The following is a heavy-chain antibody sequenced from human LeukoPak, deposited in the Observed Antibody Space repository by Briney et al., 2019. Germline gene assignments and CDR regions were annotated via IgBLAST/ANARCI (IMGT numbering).Heavy chain of an antibody. J-gene: IGHJ4*02. V-gene: IGHV4-34*01. Sequence: SETLSLTCAVYGGSFSGYYWSWIRQPPGKGLEWIGEINHSGSTNYNPSLKSRVTISVDTSKNQFSLKLSSVTAADTAVYYCARGYRGTVAGLDYRGQGTLVTVSS. D-gene: IGHD6-19*01. CDR1: GGSFSGYY. CDR3: ARGYRGTVAGLDY. CDR2: INHSGST.